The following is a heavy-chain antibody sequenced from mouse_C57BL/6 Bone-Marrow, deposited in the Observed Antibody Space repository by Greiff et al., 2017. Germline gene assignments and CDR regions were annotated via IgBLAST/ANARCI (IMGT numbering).Heavy chain of an antibody. CDR3: ARRGTTVVPYWYFDV. J-gene: IGHJ1*03. V-gene: IGHV1-80*01. D-gene: IGHD1-1*01. CDR2: IYPGDGDT. CDR1: GYAFSSYW. Sequence: QVQLQQSGAELVKPGASVKISCKASGYAFSSYWMNWVKQRPGKGLEWIGQIYPGDGDTNYNGKFKGKATLTADTSSSTAYMQLSSLTSEDSAVYFCARRGTTVVPYWYFDVWGTGTTVTVSS.